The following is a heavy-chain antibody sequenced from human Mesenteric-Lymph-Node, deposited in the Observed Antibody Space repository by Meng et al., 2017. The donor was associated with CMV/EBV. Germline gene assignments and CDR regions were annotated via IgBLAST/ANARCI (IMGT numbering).Heavy chain of an antibody. J-gene: IGHJ4*02. V-gene: IGHV2-5*02. CDR3: AHITCSSTHCPTFFDF. D-gene: IGHD2-2*01. CDR2: IYWDDDK. Sequence: FSCTTSEVAGGWIRQPPGKALEWLAVIYWDDDKRYHPSLNSRLTITKDTSKNQVVLTVTNLDPVDTATYYCAHITCSSTHCPTFFDFWGPGTLVTVSS. CDR1: FSCTTSEVA.